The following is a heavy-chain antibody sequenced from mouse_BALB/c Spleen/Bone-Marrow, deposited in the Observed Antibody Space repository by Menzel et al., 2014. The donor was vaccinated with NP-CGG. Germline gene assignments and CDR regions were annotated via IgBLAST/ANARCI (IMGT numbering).Heavy chain of an antibody. J-gene: IGHJ2*01. CDR2: IYYSGTI. CDR1: GISITTGNYR. D-gene: IGHD2-1*01. Sequence: EVQLQQSGPGLVKPSQTVSLTRTVTGISITTGNYRWSWIRQFPGNKLEWIGYIYYSGTITYNPSLTSRTTITRDTSKTPFFLEMNSLTAEDTSTYYCERYGNYFDYWGQSTTLTVSS. CDR3: ERYGNYFDY. V-gene: IGHV3-5*02.